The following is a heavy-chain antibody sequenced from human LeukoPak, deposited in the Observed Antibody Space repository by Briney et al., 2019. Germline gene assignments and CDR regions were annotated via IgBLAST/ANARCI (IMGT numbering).Heavy chain of an antibody. V-gene: IGHV4-59*08. CDR1: GVSITSFY. CDR3: ASTGYCIGGNCYSNYFDH. Sequence: SETLSLTCTVSGVSITSFYWSWIRQPPGKGLEWIGYIFFSGSTNYNPSLKSRVTVSLDTTKNQVSLKLSSVSAADTAVYYCASTGYCIGGNCYSNYFDHWGQGTLLTVSS. CDR2: IFFSGST. D-gene: IGHD2-15*01. J-gene: IGHJ4*02.